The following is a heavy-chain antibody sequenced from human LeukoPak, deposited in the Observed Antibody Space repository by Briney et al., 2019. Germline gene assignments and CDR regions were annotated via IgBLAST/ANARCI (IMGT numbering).Heavy chain of an antibody. V-gene: IGHV1-18*01. CDR2: ISPYNSNT. CDR1: GYTFSNYD. D-gene: IGHD3-10*01. Sequence: GASVKVSCKASGYTFSNYDISWVRQAPGKGLEWMGWISPYNSNTDSAQKFQGRVTLTTDTSTSTAYMELRSLTSDDTAVYYCATGGGDWYSDLWGRGTLVTVSS. CDR3: ATGGGDWYSDL. J-gene: IGHJ2*01.